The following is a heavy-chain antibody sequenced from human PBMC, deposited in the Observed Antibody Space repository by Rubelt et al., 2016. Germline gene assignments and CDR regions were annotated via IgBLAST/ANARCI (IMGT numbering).Heavy chain of an antibody. J-gene: IGHJ6*03. V-gene: IGHV3-7*01. D-gene: IGHD6-13*01. CDR2: IKQDGSDK. Sequence: GSLRLSCAASGFTFSNYWMSWVRQAPGKGLEWVANIKQDGSDKYYVDSVKGRFTISRDNAKNSLYLQMNSLGAEDTAVYYCVRGGSSHRQQYDYYYMDVWGKGATVAGSS. CDR1: GFTFSNYW. CDR3: VRGGSSHRQQYDYYYMDV.